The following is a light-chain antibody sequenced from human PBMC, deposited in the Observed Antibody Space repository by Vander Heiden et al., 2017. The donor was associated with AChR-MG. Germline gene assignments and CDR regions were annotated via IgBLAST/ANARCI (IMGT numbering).Light chain of an antibody. CDR2: AAS. V-gene: IGKV1-39*01. CDR3: QQSYIKT. Sequence: DIQMTQSPSSLSASVGDRVTITCRASQSISSYLNWDQQKPGKAPKLLIYAASSLQSGVPSRFSGSGSGTDFTLTISRLQPEDFATYYLQQSYIKTFGQGTKVEIK. J-gene: IGKJ1*01. CDR1: QSISSY.